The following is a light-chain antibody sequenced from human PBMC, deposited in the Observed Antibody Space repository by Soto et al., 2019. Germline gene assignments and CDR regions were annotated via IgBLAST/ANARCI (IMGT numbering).Light chain of an antibody. CDR1: QSIRSW. J-gene: IGKJ1*01. Sequence: DIQMTQSPSTLSASVGDRVTITCRASQSIRSWLAWYQQKPGKAPKLLIYKASSLESGVPSRFSGSGSGTEFSLTISSLQPDDFATYYCLQYNSYWTFGQGTKVEIK. CDR2: KAS. CDR3: LQYNSYWT. V-gene: IGKV1-5*03.